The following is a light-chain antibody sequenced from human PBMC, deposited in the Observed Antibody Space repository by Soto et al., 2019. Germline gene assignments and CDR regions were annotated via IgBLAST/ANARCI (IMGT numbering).Light chain of an antibody. CDR2: AAS. CDR3: QQLSTYPRT. V-gene: IGKV1-9*01. J-gene: IGKJ1*01. CDR1: QGISSY. Sequence: DIQLTQSPSFLSASVGDRVTITCRASQGISSYLAWFQQKPGKAPTLLIYAASTLQSGVPSRFSGSGSGTEFTLTISSLQPEDFATYCCQQLSTYPRTFGQGTKVEVK.